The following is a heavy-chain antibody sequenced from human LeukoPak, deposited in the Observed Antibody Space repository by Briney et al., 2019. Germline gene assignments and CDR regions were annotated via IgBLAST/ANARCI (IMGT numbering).Heavy chain of an antibody. J-gene: IGHJ6*03. CDR1: GFTFSSYG. CDR3: AKASRDGYYYYYMDV. Sequence: GGSLRPSCAASGFTFSSYGMHWVRQAPGKGLEWVAFMRYDGSNKYYADSVKGRFTISRDNSKNTLYLQMNSLRAEDTAVYYCAKASRDGYYYYYMDVWGKGTTVTISS. V-gene: IGHV3-30*02. D-gene: IGHD5-24*01. CDR2: MRYDGSNK.